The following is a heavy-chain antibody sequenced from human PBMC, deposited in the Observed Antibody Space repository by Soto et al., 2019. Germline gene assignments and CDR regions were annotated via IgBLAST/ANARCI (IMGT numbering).Heavy chain of an antibody. D-gene: IGHD6-13*01. J-gene: IGHJ5*02. CDR3: ETISASATA. Sequence: SETLSLTCTVSGVSISSHYWSWIRQPPGKGLEWIGCIYYSGSTKYNPSLQNRVTMLIDTSKNQFSLKMSSVTAADTAVYYCETISASATAWGQGTLVTVSS. CDR2: IYYSGST. V-gene: IGHV4-59*11. CDR1: GVSISSHY.